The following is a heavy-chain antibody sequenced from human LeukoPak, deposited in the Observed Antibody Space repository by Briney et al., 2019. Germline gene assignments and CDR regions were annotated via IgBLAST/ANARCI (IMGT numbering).Heavy chain of an antibody. CDR1: GFTFSSYA. Sequence: GGSLRLSCAASGFTFSSYAMSWVRQAPGKGLEWVSAISGSGGSTYYADSVKSRFTISRDNSKNTLYLQMNSLRAEDTAVYFCAKDLYSSGWYAFFDYWGQGTLVAVS. V-gene: IGHV3-23*01. J-gene: IGHJ4*02. D-gene: IGHD6-19*01. CDR3: AKDLYSSGWYAFFDY. CDR2: ISGSGGST.